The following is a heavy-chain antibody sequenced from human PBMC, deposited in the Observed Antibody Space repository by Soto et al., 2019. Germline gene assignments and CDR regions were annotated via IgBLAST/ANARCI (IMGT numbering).Heavy chain of an antibody. D-gene: IGHD3-22*01. CDR3: AKDGPYDTTLGAFDI. J-gene: IGHJ3*02. CDR1: GFTFSSYI. Sequence: GGSLRLSCAASGFTFSSYIMNWVRQAPGKGLEWVSSISSSSSNKYYADSVKGRFTISRDNSKNTLYLQMNSLRAEDTAVYYCAKDGPYDTTLGAFDIWGQGTMVTVSS. CDR2: ISSSSSNK. V-gene: IGHV3-21*01.